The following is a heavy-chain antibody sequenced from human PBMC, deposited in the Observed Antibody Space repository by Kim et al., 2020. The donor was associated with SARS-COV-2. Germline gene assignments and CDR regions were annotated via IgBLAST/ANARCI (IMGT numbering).Heavy chain of an antibody. V-gene: IGHV4-39*01. D-gene: IGHD3-22*01. CDR3: ARQIYDSSGYYYVGWFDP. J-gene: IGHJ5*02. Sequence: SETLSLTCTVSGGSISSSSYYWGWIRQPPGKGLEWIGSIYYSGSTYYNPSLKSRVTISVDTSKNQFSLKLSSVTAADTAVYYCARQIYDSSGYYYVGWFDPWGQGTLVTVSS. CDR2: IYYSGST. CDR1: GGSISSSSYY.